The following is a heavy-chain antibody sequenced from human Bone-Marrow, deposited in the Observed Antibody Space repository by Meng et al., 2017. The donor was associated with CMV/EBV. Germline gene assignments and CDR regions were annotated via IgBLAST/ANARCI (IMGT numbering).Heavy chain of an antibody. J-gene: IGHJ3*02. CDR1: GGSISSYY. V-gene: IGHV4-59*12. Sequence: GSLRLSCTVSGGSISSYYWSWIRQPPGKGLEWIGYIYYSGSTNYNPSLKSRVTISVDTSKNQFSLKLSSVTAADTAVYYCARGLGVRFLEWLLPDAFDIWGQGTMVTVSS. CDR2: IYYSGST. D-gene: IGHD3-3*01. CDR3: ARGLGVRFLEWLLPDAFDI.